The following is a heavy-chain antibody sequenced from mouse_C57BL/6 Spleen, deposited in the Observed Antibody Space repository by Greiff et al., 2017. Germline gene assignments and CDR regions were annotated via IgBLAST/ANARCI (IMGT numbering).Heavy chain of an antibody. CDR1: GYTFTSYW. CDR3: ARDGLGRNFGG. V-gene: IGHV1-74*01. Sequence: VQLQQPGAELVKPGASVKVSCKASGYTFTSYWMHWVKQRPGQGLEWIGRIHPSDGDTNYNQKFKGKATLTVDKSSSTPYMQLSSLTSEDSAVYYCARDGLGRNFGGWGQGTTLTVSS. D-gene: IGHD4-1*01. J-gene: IGHJ2*01. CDR2: IHPSDGDT.